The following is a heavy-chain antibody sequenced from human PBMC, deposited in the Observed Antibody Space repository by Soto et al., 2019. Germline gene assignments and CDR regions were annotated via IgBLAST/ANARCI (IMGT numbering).Heavy chain of an antibody. V-gene: IGHV4-4*07. J-gene: IGHJ4*02. Sequence: QVQLQESGPGLVKPSETLSLTCTVSGGSISPYYWSWIRQPAGKGLEWIGRGHTTEGTKYNPSLKSRISMSVDTSNNQFSLNLNSLTAADTAVYYCARALSAAAGLYFDYWGQGTLVTVSS. CDR1: GGSISPYY. CDR2: GHTTEGT. D-gene: IGHD6-13*01. CDR3: ARALSAAAGLYFDY.